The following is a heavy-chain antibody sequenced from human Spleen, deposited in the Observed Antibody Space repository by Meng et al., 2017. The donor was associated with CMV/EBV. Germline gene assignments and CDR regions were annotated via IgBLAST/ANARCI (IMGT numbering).Heavy chain of an antibody. Sequence: GSLRLSCTVSGGSISIYYWSWIRQSPGKGLEWIGYIDSTGSTNYNLSLKSRVIMSVDTSKDHFSLTLTSVTAADTAVYYCVRGTYFGDFDNWGQGTLVTVSS. V-gene: IGHV4-59*01. CDR3: VRGTYFGDFDN. CDR1: GGSISIYY. D-gene: IGHD3-10*01. J-gene: IGHJ4*02. CDR2: IDSTGST.